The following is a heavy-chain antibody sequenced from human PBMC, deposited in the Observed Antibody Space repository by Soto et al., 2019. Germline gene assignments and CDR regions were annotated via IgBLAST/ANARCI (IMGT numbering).Heavy chain of an antibody. J-gene: IGHJ6*02. CDR1: GYTFTSYG. CDR3: ARDGALGENYSYYGMDV. Sequence: QVQLVQSGAEVKKPGASVKVSCKASGYTFTSYGISWVRQAPGQRLEWMGWISAYNGNTNYAQKLQGRVTMTTDTSTSTAYMELRSLGSDDTAVYYCARDGALGENYSYYGMDVWGQGTTVTVSS. V-gene: IGHV1-18*01. D-gene: IGHD3-16*01. CDR2: ISAYNGNT.